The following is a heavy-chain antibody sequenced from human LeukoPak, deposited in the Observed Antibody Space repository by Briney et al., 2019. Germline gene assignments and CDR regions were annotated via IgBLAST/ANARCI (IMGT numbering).Heavy chain of an antibody. D-gene: IGHD6-13*01. J-gene: IGHJ6*02. V-gene: IGHV3-13*01. CDR2: IGTAGDT. CDR3: ARFRIAAAGYGMDV. CDR1: GFTFSSYD. Sequence: GGSLRLSCVASGFTFSSYDMHWVRQATGKGLEWVSAIGTAGDTYYPGSVKGRFTISRENAKNSLYLQMNSLRAGDTAVYYCARFRIAAAGYGMDVWGQGTTVTVSS.